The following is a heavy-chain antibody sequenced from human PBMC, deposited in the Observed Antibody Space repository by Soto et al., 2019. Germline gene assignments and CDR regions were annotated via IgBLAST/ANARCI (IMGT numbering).Heavy chain of an antibody. V-gene: IGHV4-30-4*01. CDR1: GGSISSGGYY. CDR2: IYYSGST. J-gene: IGHJ4*02. CDR3: ARDIPFYYDSSGYPS. Sequence: SETLSVTCTGSGGSISSGGYYGSWIRQPPGKGLEWIGYIYYSGSTYYNPSLKSRATISVDTSKIQFSLKLSSVTAADTAVYYCARDIPFYYDSSGYPSWGQGTLVTVS. D-gene: IGHD3-22*01.